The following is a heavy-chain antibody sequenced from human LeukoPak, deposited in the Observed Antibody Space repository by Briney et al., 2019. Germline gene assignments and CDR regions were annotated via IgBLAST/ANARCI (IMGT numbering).Heavy chain of an antibody. CDR2: IYPGDSDT. CDR3: ARLVGRSGGRCYWAEGFDH. D-gene: IGHD2-15*01. CDR1: GYSFTNYW. J-gene: IGHJ4*02. Sequence: GESLKISCKGSGYSFTNYWIGWVRQMPGKGLEWMGIIYPGDSDTRYSLSFEGQVSISADKSINSAYLQWSSLKASDTAMYYCARLVGRSGGRCYWAEGFDHWGQGTLVTVSS. V-gene: IGHV5-51*01.